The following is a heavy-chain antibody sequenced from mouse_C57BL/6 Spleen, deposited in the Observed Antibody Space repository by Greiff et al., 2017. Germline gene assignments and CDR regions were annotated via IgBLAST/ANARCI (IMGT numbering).Heavy chain of an antibody. CDR1: GYAFTNYL. Sequence: VQLQQSGAELVRPGTSVTVSCKASGYAFTNYLIEWVKQRPGQGLEWIGVINPGSGGTNYNEKFKGKATLTADKSSSTAYMQLSSLTSEDSAVYFCARSYQGAWFAYWGQGTLVTVSA. D-gene: IGHD6-5*01. CDR3: ARSYQGAWFAY. CDR2: INPGSGGT. V-gene: IGHV1-54*01. J-gene: IGHJ3*01.